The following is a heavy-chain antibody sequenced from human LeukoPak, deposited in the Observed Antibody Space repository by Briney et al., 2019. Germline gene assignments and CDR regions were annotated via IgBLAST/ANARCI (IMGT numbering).Heavy chain of an antibody. D-gene: IGHD1-26*01. CDR1: GFTFSNYD. Sequence: GGSLGLSCAASGFTFSNYDMHWVRQATGKGLEWVSGIGTAGDIYYLGSVKGRFTISREDAKNSLYLQMNSLRAGDTAMYYCVRGSTSFDNWGQGTLVTVSS. CDR2: IGTAGDI. V-gene: IGHV3-13*04. CDR3: VRGSTSFDN. J-gene: IGHJ5*02.